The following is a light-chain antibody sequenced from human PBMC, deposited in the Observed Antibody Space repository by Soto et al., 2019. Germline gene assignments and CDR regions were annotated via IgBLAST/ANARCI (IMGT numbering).Light chain of an antibody. J-gene: IGLJ3*02. CDR3: LLFYRDAWV. Sequence: QAVVTQEPSLTVSPVGTVTLTCASSTGAVTSGYYANWFQQKPGQAPRALISSTSKKHSWTPARFSGSLLGGKAALTLSGVQPEDEAEYYCLLFYRDAWVFGGGTQLTVL. CDR1: TGAVTSGYY. CDR2: STS. V-gene: IGLV7-43*01.